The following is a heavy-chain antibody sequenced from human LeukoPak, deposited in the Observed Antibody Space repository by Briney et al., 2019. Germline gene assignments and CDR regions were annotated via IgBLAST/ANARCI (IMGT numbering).Heavy chain of an antibody. CDR3: ATAHSSGYYFDY. Sequence: SETLSLTCAVYGGSFSGYYWSWIRQPPGKGLEWIGEINHSGSTNYNPSLKSRVTISVDTSKNQFSLKLSSVTAADTAVYYCATAHSSGYYFDYWGQGTLVTVSS. D-gene: IGHD3-22*01. J-gene: IGHJ4*02. CDR1: GGSFSGYY. CDR2: INHSGST. V-gene: IGHV4-34*01.